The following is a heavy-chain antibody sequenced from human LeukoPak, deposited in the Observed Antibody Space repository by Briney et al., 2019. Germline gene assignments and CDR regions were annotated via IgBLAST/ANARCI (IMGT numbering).Heavy chain of an antibody. D-gene: IGHD2-21*01. V-gene: IGHV4-39*07. CDR3: ASFFISFVVVDI. CDR1: GGSITNSNYY. Sequence: SETLSLTCSVSGGSITNSNYYWGWIRQPPGKGLEWIGSIYYSGTTYYNPSLKSRVTISVDTSKNQFSLKLSSVTAADTAVYYCASFFISFVVVDIWGQGTTVTVSS. J-gene: IGHJ3*02. CDR2: IYYSGTT.